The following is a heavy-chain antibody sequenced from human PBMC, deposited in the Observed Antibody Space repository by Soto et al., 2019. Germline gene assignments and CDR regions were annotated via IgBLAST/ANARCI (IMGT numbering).Heavy chain of an antibody. V-gene: IGHV1-69*06. J-gene: IGHJ4*02. CDR2: IIPAFGTA. Sequence: QVQLVQSGAEVKHPGSSVKVSCKTSGGTFNSYLIDWVRQAPGQGLEGMGGIIPAFGTAKYAQKFQGRVTITADKSTTTAYMELRTLTSEDTAVYYCARGLDQPPVGLYFDTWGQGTLVTVSS. CDR3: ARGLDQPPVGLYFDT. CDR1: GGTFNSYL. D-gene: IGHD2-2*01.